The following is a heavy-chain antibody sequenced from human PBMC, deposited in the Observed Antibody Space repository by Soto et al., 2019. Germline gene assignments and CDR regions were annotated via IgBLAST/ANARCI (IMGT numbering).Heavy chain of an antibody. CDR2: IIPIFGTA. CDR3: ARDNYCTNGVCYAFDY. CDR1: GGTFSSYA. V-gene: IGHV1-69*13. D-gene: IGHD2-8*01. J-gene: IGHJ4*02. Sequence: ASVKVSCKASGGTFSSYAISWVRQAPGQGLEWMGGIIPIFGTANYAQKFQGRVTITADESTSTAYMELSSLRSEDTAVYYCARDNYCTNGVCYAFDYWGQGTLVTVSS.